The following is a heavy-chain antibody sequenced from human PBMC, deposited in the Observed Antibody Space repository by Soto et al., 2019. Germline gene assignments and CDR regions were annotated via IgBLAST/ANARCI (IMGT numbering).Heavy chain of an antibody. J-gene: IGHJ6*02. Sequence: SETLALTCTVSSGSISSYYWSWIRQPAGKGLEWIGRIYTSGSTNYNPSLKSRVTMSVDTSKNQFSLKLSSVTAADTAVYYCARDQLGERYYYGMDVWGQGTTVTVSS. CDR1: SGSISSYY. CDR2: IYTSGST. D-gene: IGHD3-10*01. CDR3: ARDQLGERYYYGMDV. V-gene: IGHV4-4*07.